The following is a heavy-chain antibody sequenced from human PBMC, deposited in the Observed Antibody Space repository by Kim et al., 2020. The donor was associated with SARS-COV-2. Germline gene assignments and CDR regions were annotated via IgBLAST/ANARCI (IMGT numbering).Heavy chain of an antibody. V-gene: IGHV1-18*04. J-gene: IGHJ4*02. D-gene: IGHD3-16*01. Sequence: ASVKVSCKASGYTFTSYGVSWVRQAPGQGLQWMGWISAYNGNTNYAQNLQGRITMTTDTSTSTAYMELRSLRSDDTTVYYCARDDPARIMNTFGGVGDTDYWGQGTLVTVSS. CDR1: GYTFTSYG. CDR2: ISAYNGNT. CDR3: ARDDPARIMNTFGGVGDTDY.